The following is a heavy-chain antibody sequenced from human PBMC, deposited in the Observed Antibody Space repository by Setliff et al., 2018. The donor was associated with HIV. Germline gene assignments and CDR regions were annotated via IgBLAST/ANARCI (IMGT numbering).Heavy chain of an antibody. CDR1: GYIFIGYH. CDR2: ITPNSGGT. CDR3: ARGKTWLRFLDY. V-gene: IGHV1-2*06. Sequence: ASVKVSCKASGYIFIGYHIHWVRQAPGQGLEWMGRITPNSGGTDYAQNVQGRVTVTMDTSTSTAYMELRSLKSDDTAVYYCARGKTWLRFLDYWGQGTLVTVSS. D-gene: IGHD5-12*01. J-gene: IGHJ4*02.